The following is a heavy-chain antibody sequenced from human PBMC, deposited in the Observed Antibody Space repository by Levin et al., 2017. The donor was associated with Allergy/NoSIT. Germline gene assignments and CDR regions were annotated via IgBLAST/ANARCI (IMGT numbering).Heavy chain of an antibody. V-gene: IGHV3-23*01. CDR2: INDSGGNT. CDR1: GFTFSSYA. CDR3: AKPYGDLAGWFDP. D-gene: IGHD4-17*01. Sequence: GESLKISCAASGFTFSSYAMSWVRQAPGKGLEWVSTINDSGGNTYYADSVKGRFTISRDNSKNTLYLQMNSLRAEDTAVYYCAKPYGDLAGWFDPWGQGTLVTVSS. J-gene: IGHJ5*02.